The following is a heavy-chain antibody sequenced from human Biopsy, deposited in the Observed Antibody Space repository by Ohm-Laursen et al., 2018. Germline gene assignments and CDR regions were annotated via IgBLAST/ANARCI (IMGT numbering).Heavy chain of an antibody. CDR1: VFTFSNYY. Sequence: SLRLSCSASVFTFSNYYLHWVRQAPATGLLWVSRIKRDGTTTDYAESVKGRFTISRDNAKNTLYLQMNSLSAEDTAVYYCASGGFCAYSTFDYWGQGALVTVSS. J-gene: IGHJ4*02. CDR2: IKRDGTTT. D-gene: IGHD4-11*01. CDR3: ASGGFCAYSTFDY. V-gene: IGHV3-74*01.